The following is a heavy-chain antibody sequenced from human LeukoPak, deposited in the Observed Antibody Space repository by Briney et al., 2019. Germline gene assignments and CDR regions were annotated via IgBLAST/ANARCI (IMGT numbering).Heavy chain of an antibody. V-gene: IGHV3-21*05. J-gene: IGHJ4*02. CDR3: GISFSVDSDSFTDYFDY. D-gene: IGHD3-22*01. Sequence: GGSLRLSCAASGFTFRTYGMNWVRQAPGKGLEWISCITAHSGNRNYADSVQGRFTISRDNAKNSLFLQMNSLRADDTGVYYCGISFSVDSDSFTDYFDYWGQGTLVTVSS. CDR2: ITAHSGNR. CDR1: GFTFRTYG.